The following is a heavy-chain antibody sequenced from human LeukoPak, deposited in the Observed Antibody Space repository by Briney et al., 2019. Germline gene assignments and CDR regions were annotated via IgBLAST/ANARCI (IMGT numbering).Heavy chain of an antibody. CDR3: ARGGDYDSSGYYFYFDY. D-gene: IGHD3-22*01. J-gene: IGHJ4*02. V-gene: IGHV3-21*01. CDR1: GFTFSSYS. CDR2: ISSSSSYI. Sequence: PGGSLRLSCAASGFTFSSYSMNWVRQAPGKGLEWVSSISSSSSYIYYADSVKGRFTISRDNAKNSLYLQMNSLRAEDTAVYYCARGGDYDSSGYYFYFDYWGQGTLVTVSP.